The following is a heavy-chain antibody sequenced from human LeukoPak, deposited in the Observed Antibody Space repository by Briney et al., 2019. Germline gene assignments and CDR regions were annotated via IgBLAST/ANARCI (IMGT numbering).Heavy chain of an antibody. CDR2: IYYSGST. CDR3: ARGVVPHYYYYMDV. V-gene: IGHV4-59*12. CDR1: GGSISSYY. J-gene: IGHJ6*03. D-gene: IGHD2-15*01. Sequence: SETLSLTCTVSGGSISSYYWSWIRQPPGKGLEWIGYIYYSGSTNYNPSLKSRVTISVDTSKNQFSLKLSSVTAADTAVYYCARGVVPHYYYYMDVWGKGTTVTVSS.